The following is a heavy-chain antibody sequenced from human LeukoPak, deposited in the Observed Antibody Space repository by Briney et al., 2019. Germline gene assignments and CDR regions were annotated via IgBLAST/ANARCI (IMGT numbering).Heavy chain of an antibody. CDR2: IIPIFGTA. V-gene: IGHV1-69*05. J-gene: IGHJ3*02. D-gene: IGHD3-22*01. CDR1: GGTFSSYA. CDR3: ARDRDYYDISQDAFDI. Sequence: ASVKVSCKASGGTFSSYAISWVRQAPGQGLEWMGRIIPIFGTANYARKFQGRVTITTGESTSTAYMELSSLRSEDTAVYYCARDRDYYDISQDAFDIWGQGTMVTVSS.